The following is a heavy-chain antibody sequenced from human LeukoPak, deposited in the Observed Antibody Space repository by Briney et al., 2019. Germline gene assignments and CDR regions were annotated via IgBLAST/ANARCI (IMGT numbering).Heavy chain of an antibody. CDR2: ISGSGGST. J-gene: IGHJ2*01. Sequence: GGSLRLSCAASGFTFSSYAMSWVRQAPGKGLEWVSAISGSGGSTYYADSVKGRFTISRDNSKNTLYLQMNSLRAEDTAVYYCAKKSRSIAVAGTAWYFYLWGRGTLVTVSS. V-gene: IGHV3-23*01. D-gene: IGHD6-19*01. CDR3: AKKSRSIAVAGTAWYFYL. CDR1: GFTFSSYA.